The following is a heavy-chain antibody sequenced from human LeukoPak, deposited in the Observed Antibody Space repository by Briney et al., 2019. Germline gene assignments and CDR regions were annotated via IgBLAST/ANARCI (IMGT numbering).Heavy chain of an antibody. CDR1: GGSFSGYY. CDR2: MNHSGSA. Sequence: SETLSLTCAVYGGSFSGYYWTWIRQPPGKGLEWIGEMNHSGSANYNPSLKSRVTISVDTSKNQCSLRLSSVTAADTAVYYCARLPTVTFFDYWGQGTLVTVSS. J-gene: IGHJ4*02. D-gene: IGHD4-17*01. V-gene: IGHV4-34*01. CDR3: ARLPTVTFFDY.